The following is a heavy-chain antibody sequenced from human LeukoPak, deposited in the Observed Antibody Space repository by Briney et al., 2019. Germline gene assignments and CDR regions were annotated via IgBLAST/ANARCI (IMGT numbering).Heavy chain of an antibody. CDR2: ISGDGGST. D-gene: IGHD2-8*01. CDR3: ANGDGVRYTRAAFDI. J-gene: IGHJ3*02. Sequence: GGSLRLSCAASGFTFDDYAMHWVRQAPGKGLEWVSLISGDGGSTYYADSVKGRFTISRDNSKNSLYLQMNSLRTEDTALYYCANGDGVRYTRAAFDIWGQGTMVTVSS. CDR1: GFTFDDYA. V-gene: IGHV3-43*02.